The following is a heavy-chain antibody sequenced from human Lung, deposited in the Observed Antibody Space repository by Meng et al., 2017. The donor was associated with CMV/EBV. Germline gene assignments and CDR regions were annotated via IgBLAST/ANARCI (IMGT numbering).Heavy chain of an antibody. V-gene: IGHV4-39*07. CDR2: IYYSGST. CDR1: GGSISSSSYY. D-gene: IGHD1-26*01. Sequence: SETLSLXCTVSGGSISSSSYYWGWIRQPPGKGLEWIGSIYYSGSTYYNPSLKSRVTISVDKSKNQFSLKLSSVTAADTAVYYCARDPNNSGSYQGGDAFDIWGQGTMVTVSS. CDR3: ARDPNNSGSYQGGDAFDI. J-gene: IGHJ3*02.